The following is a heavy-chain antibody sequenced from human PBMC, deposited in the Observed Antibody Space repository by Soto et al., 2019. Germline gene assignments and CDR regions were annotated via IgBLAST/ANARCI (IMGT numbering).Heavy chain of an antibody. CDR2: ISGSGGST. V-gene: IGHV3-23*01. J-gene: IGHJ4*02. CDR1: GFTFSSYA. D-gene: IGHD2-15*01. CDR3: AKTPFVAAMSYFDY. Sequence: GESLKISCAASGFTFSSYAMSWVRQAPGKGLEWVSAISGSGGSTYYADSVKGRFTISRDNSKNTRYLQMNSLRAEDTAVYYCAKTPFVAAMSYFDYWGQGTLVTVSS.